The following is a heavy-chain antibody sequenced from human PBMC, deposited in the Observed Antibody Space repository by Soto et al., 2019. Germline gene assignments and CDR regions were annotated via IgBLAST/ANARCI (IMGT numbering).Heavy chain of an antibody. J-gene: IGHJ4*02. CDR1: GFTFSSYW. V-gene: IGHV3-7*01. CDR3: ATEVWVYYDVWSGYSDY. Sequence: EVQLVESGGGLVQPGGSLRLSCAASGFTFSSYWMSWVRQAPGKGLEWVANIKEDGSDMYYVDSVTGRFTISRDNAKNSLYLQMTSLRAEDTAVYYCATEVWVYYDVWSGYSDYWGQGTLVTVSS. CDR2: IKEDGSDM. D-gene: IGHD3-3*01.